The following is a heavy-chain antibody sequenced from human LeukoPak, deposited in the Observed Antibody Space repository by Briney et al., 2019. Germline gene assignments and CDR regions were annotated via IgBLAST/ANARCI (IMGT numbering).Heavy chain of an antibody. V-gene: IGHV3-72*01. D-gene: IGHD1-20*01. CDR1: GFTFSYHL. CDR3: ARVSAITGATDALDF. Sequence: GSLRLSCAGSGFTFSYHLMEWVRQASGKGLEWVCRIRKKPNSYTTEYAASVKGRFTFSRDDSKNSLYLQMNSLETEDTAVYYCARVSAITGATDALDFWGQGTMVTVSS. J-gene: IGHJ3*01. CDR2: IRKKPNSYTT.